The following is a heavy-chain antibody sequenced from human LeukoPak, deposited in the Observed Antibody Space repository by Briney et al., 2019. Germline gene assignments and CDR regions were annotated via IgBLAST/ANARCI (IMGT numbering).Heavy chain of an antibody. CDR2: ISPNSGGT. J-gene: IGHJ4*02. CDR1: GFTFRRYY. CDR3: AREPSGSGGYDY. D-gene: IGHD3-10*01. Sequence: AVQVSCQASGFTFRRYYMHWLRQAPGQGREWMAWISPNSGGTNYVQKFQGRVTVTRDTSISTDYMEISGLTSDDTALYYCAREPSGSGGYDYWGQGTLVTVSS. V-gene: IGHV1-2*02.